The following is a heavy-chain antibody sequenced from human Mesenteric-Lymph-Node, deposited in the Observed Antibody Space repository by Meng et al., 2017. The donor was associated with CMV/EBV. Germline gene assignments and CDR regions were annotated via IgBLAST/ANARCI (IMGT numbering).Heavy chain of an antibody. CDR3: ARAIDSYLLRAFDI. CDR1: GFTFSSYW. Sequence: GESLKISCAASGFTFSSYWMSWVRQAPGRGLEWVANIEQDGSDQHYLDSVKGRFTISRDNARNSLYLQMKSLRAEDTALYHCARAIDSYLLRAFDIWGQGTMVTVSS. V-gene: IGHV3-7*03. D-gene: IGHD3-10*01. CDR2: IEQDGSDQ. J-gene: IGHJ3*02.